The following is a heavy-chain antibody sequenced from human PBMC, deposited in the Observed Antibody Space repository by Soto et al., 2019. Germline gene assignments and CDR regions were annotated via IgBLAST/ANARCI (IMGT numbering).Heavy chain of an antibody. CDR2: INPNGGGR. J-gene: IGHJ5*01. Sequence: ASVKVSCKASGYTFTGYYFHWVRQAPGQGLEWMGWINPNGGGRNYAQKFQGRVTMTRDTSINTAYMELNNLGSDDTAVYYCTRDYGGYCSGDACYFGSLDSWGQGTLVTVSS. D-gene: IGHD2-15*01. CDR3: TRDYGGYCSGDACYFGSLDS. V-gene: IGHV1-2*02. CDR1: GYTFTGYY.